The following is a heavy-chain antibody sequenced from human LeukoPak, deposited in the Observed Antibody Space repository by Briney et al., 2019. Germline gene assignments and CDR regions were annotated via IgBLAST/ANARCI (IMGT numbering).Heavy chain of an antibody. CDR3: AKAYYYYYMDV. CDR1: GFTFTTYA. J-gene: IGHJ6*03. Sequence: GGSLRLSCAASGFTFTTYAMTWVRQAPGRGLEWVSTISTSGGNTNYADSVKGRFTISRDNSKNALYLQMNSLRAEDTAVYYCAKAYYYYYMDVWGKGTTVTVSS. V-gene: IGHV3-23*01. CDR2: ISTSGGNT.